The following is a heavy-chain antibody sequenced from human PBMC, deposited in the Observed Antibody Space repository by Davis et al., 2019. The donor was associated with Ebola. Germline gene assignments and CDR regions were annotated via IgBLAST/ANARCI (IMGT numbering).Heavy chain of an antibody. CDR3: AKGVRGREDY. J-gene: IGHJ4*02. Sequence: PGGSLRLSCVASGFTFSDFWMHWVRQAPGKGLVWVSRITPDGSGPAYADSVKGRFTISRDNAKNTLYLQMNSLRADDTAIYYCAKGVRGREDYWGPGTLVTVSS. V-gene: IGHV3-74*01. CDR2: ITPDGSGP. CDR1: GFTFSDFW. D-gene: IGHD3-16*01.